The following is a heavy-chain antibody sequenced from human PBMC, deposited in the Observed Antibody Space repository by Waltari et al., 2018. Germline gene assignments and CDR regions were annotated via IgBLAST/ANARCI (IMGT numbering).Heavy chain of an antibody. CDR2: INPYGSVT. CDR1: GFTFSNYW. J-gene: IGHJ4*02. Sequence: QLVESGGGLVQPGGSLKLSCAASGFTFSNYWLHWVHQAPGKGLLSVAHINPYGSVTNYADSVKGRFTISRDNAKNTLFLQMNSLRAEDTALYYCVLYSSEVLGDCWGRGTLVTVSS. CDR3: VLYSSEVLGDC. V-gene: IGHV3-74*01. D-gene: IGHD4-4*01.